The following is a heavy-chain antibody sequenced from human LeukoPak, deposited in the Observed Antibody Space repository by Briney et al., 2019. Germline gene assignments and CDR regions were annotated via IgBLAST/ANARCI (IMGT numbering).Heavy chain of an antibody. CDR1: GFTFSSYS. Sequence: PGGSLRLSCAASGFTFSSYSMNWVRQAPGKGLEWVSYISSSSSTIYYADSVKGRFTISRDNAKNSLYLQMNSLRAEDTAVYYCARVTGSYYTLPFGYWGQGTLVTVSS. CDR2: ISSSSSTI. D-gene: IGHD3-10*01. V-gene: IGHV3-48*04. J-gene: IGHJ4*02. CDR3: ARVTGSYYTLPFGY.